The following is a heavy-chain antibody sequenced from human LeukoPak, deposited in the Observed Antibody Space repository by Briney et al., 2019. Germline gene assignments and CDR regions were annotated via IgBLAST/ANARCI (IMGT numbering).Heavy chain of an antibody. J-gene: IGHJ4*02. CDR1: GFNFRAYW. CDR3: ATGIYCGGDCYSDY. V-gene: IGHV3-7*03. CDR2: IHQHGSKE. D-gene: IGHD2-21*02. Sequence: GGSLRLSCTTSGFNFRAYWMGWVRQAPGKGLEWVANIHQHGSKENYVDSVKGRFTISRDNAKNSVFLQMNSLRAEDTAVYYCATGIYCGGDCYSDYWGQGTLVTVSS.